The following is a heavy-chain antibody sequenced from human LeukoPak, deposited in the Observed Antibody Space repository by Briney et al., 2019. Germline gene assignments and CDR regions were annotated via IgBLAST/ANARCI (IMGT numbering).Heavy chain of an antibody. CDR2: IYYSGST. Sequence: PSETLSLTCTVSGGSISSGGYYWSWIRQHPGKGLEWIGYIYYSGSTYYNPSLKSRVTISVDTSKNQFSLKLSSVTAADTAVYYCAGAPPAAHNYYYYYGMDVWGQGTTVTVSS. CDR1: GGSISSGGYY. J-gene: IGHJ6*02. D-gene: IGHD2-2*01. CDR3: AGAPPAAHNYYYYYGMDV. V-gene: IGHV4-31*03.